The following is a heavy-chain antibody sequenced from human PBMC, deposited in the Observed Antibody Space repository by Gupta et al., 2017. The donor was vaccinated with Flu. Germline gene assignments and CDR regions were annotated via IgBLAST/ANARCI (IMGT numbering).Heavy chain of an antibody. Sequence: QVQLQESGPGLVTPSETLSLTCTVSGDYMSSSYWSWIRQAPGKGLEWIGCFFDTVTINYNPTLESRATISVDTSRNLVFLNLTSVTAADTAMYFCARQGGADFLRGYYMDFWGKGTTVTVS. CDR1: GDYMSSSY. J-gene: IGHJ6*03. D-gene: IGHD3-3*01. V-gene: IGHV4-59*08. CDR3: ARQGGADFLRGYYMDF. CDR2: FFDTVTI.